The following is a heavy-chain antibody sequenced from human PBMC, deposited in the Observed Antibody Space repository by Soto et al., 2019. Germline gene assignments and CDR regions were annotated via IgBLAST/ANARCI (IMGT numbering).Heavy chain of an antibody. V-gene: IGHV4-4*08. D-gene: IGHD6-19*01. Sequence: QVQLQESGPGLVKPSETMSLTCTVSGASLTNSYCTWVRRPPGKGLEWIGHIWDYGNTGSNPSLRSRLTMSVDTSMNQVALKLSSVTATDTAVYYCARGGGSYSSGWYNDYWGQGILVTVSS. CDR2: IWDYGNT. J-gene: IGHJ4*02. CDR1: GASLTNSY. CDR3: ARGGGSYSSGWYNDY.